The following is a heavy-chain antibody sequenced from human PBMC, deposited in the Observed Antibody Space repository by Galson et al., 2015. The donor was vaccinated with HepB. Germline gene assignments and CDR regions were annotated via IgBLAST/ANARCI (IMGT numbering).Heavy chain of an antibody. V-gene: IGHV3-7*01. D-gene: IGHD6-19*01. CDR1: GFTFSMYW. CDR2: IKKDGSET. Sequence: SLRLSCAASGFTFSMYWMNWVRQAPGKGLEWVAIIKKDGSETKYVDSVRGRFTISRDNAKNSLYLQMNTLRVEDAAVYYCVAGSGWLPDYWGQGTLVTVSS. J-gene: IGHJ4*02. CDR3: VAGSGWLPDY.